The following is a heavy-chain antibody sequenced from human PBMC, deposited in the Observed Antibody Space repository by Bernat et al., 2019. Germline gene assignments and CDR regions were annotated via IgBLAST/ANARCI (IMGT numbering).Heavy chain of an antibody. V-gene: IGHV3-15*01. D-gene: IGHD4-17*01. J-gene: IGHJ6*02. CDR2: IKSKTDGGTT. Sequence: EVQLVESGGGLVKPGGSLRLSCAASGFTFINAWMSWVRQAPGKGLEWVGRIKSKTDGGTTDYAAPVKGRFTISRDDSKNTLYLQMNSLKTEDTAVYYCTTDLPTNYYYGMDVWGQGTTVTVSS. CDR1: GFTFINAW. CDR3: TTDLPTNYYYGMDV.